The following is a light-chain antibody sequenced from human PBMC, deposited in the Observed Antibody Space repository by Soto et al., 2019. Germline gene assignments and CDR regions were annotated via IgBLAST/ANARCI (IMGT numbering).Light chain of an antibody. CDR3: QQYGSSLIT. J-gene: IGKJ5*01. Sequence: EIVMTQSPATLSVSPGERATLSCRASQSVSSNLAWYQQKPGQAPRLLIYEASNRATGIPPRFSGSGSGTDFTLTISRLEPEDFAVYYCQQYGSSLITFGQGTRLEIK. V-gene: IGKV3-20*01. CDR2: EAS. CDR1: QSVSSN.